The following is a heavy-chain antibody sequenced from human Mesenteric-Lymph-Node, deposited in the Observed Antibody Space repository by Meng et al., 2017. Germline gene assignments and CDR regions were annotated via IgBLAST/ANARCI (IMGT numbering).Heavy chain of an antibody. V-gene: IGHV4-39*06. Sequence: SETLSLTCTVSGGSISSSSYYWGWIRQPPGKGLEWSGSIYYSGSTYYNPSLKSRVTISVDTSKNQFTLKLSSVTAADTAVYFCTRASVWFSGNYWGQGTLVTVSS. CDR1: GGSISSSSYY. CDR3: TRASVWFSGNY. CDR2: IYYSGST. J-gene: IGHJ4*02. D-gene: IGHD3-10*01.